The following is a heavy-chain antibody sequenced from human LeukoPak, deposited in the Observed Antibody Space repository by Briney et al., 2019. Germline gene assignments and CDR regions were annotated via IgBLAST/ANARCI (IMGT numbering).Heavy chain of an antibody. J-gene: IGHJ4*02. Sequence: GGSLRLSCAASGFTFNNHAMSWVRQAAGKELEWVSAITGSGVSTYYADSVKGRFTISRDNSKNTLFLQVNSLRAEDTAVYYCARVPLSSSNWRFDFWGQGTLVTVSS. CDR2: ITGSGVST. V-gene: IGHV3-23*01. D-gene: IGHD1-1*01. CDR3: ARVPLSSSNWRFDF. CDR1: GFTFNNHA.